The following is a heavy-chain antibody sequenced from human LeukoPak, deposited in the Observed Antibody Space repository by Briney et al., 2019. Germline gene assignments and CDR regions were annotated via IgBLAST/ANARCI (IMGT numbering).Heavy chain of an antibody. CDR3: AKRIQSALATGY. J-gene: IGHJ4*02. CDR1: GFAFSSYA. CDR2: ISGSGGST. V-gene: IGHV3-23*01. Sequence: GGSLRLSCAASGFAFSSYAMSWVRQAPGKGLEWVSAISGSGGSTYYADSVKGRFTISRDNSKNTLYLQMNSLRAEDTAVYYCAKRIQSALATGYWGQGTLVTVSS. D-gene: IGHD5-18*01.